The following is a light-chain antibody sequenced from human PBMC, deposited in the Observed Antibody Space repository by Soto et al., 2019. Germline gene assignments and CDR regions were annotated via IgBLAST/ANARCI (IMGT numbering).Light chain of an antibody. J-gene: IGLJ1*01. V-gene: IGLV1-44*01. Sequence: QSVLTQPPSASGTPGQRVTFSCSGSSSNIGGNTVSWFQHLPRTAPKLLIFSNSQRPSGVPDRFSGAKSGTPASLAISGLQSEDEANYYCATWDDGLRAYAFGTGTKVT. CDR1: SSNIGGNT. CDR3: ATWDDGLRAYA. CDR2: SNS.